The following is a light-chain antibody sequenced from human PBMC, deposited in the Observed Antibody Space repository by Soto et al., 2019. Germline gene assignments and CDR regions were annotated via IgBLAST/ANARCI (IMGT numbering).Light chain of an antibody. CDR1: QSISSW. J-gene: IGKJ1*01. CDR3: QQSYSRPRT. V-gene: IGKV1-5*01. CDR2: DAS. Sequence: GDRVTITCRASQSISSWLAWYQQKPGKAPKLLIYDASSLESGVTSRFSGSGSGTDFTLTITSLQPEDFATYFCQQSYSRPRTFGQGTKV.